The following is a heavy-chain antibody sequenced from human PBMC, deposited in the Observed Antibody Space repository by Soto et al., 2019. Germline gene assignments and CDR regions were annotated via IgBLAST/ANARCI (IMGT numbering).Heavy chain of an antibody. Sequence: QVQLVQSGGEVRRPGVSVKVSCKGSGYTFSTHGITWVRQAPGQGLEWMGWISAFNGNTKYAQNFQDRVTMTTDTSTGTAYMELRSLRFDDTAIYYCAKGVYDYSFWGQGTLVTVSS. D-gene: IGHD4-17*01. J-gene: IGHJ4*02. V-gene: IGHV1-18*04. CDR3: AKGVYDYSF. CDR2: ISAFNGNT. CDR1: GYTFSTHG.